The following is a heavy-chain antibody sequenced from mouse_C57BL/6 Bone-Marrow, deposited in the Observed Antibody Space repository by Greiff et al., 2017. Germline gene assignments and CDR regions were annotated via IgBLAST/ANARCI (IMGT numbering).Heavy chain of an antibody. J-gene: IGHJ4*01. CDR2: IYPSDSET. V-gene: IGHV1-61*01. D-gene: IGHD1-2*01. CDR3: SRSLLRYHYFSMVY. CDR1: GYTFTSYW. Sequence: QVQLQQPGAELVRPGSSVKLSCKASGYTFTSYWMDWVKKRPGQGLEWIGNIYPSDSETNYNQQFKDKATLTVDKSSSPAYMQLSILTSEDSAVYYFSRSLLRYHYFSMVYWCQGTSVTVSS.